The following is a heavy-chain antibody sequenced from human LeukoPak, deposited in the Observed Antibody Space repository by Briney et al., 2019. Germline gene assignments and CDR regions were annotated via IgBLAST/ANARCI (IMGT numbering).Heavy chain of an antibody. D-gene: IGHD6-13*01. V-gene: IGHV4-59*01. CDR1: GGSISSYY. Sequence: SETLSLTCTVSGGSISSYYWSWIRQPPGKGLEWIGYIYYSGSTNYNPSLKSRVTISVDTSKNQFSLKLSSVTAADTAVYYCARLKSWYDAFDIWGQGTMVTVSS. CDR3: ARLKSWYDAFDI. CDR2: IYYSGST. J-gene: IGHJ3*02.